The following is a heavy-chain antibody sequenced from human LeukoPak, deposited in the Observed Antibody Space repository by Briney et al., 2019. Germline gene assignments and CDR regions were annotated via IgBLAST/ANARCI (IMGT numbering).Heavy chain of an antibody. Sequence: ASVKVSCKVSGYTLTELSMHWVRQAPGKGLEWMGGFDPEDGETIYAQKFQGRVTVTEDTSTDTAYMELSSLRSEDTAVYYCATDQYGSGSYQYWGQGTLVTVSS. D-gene: IGHD3-10*01. V-gene: IGHV1-24*01. CDR2: FDPEDGET. J-gene: IGHJ4*02. CDR1: GYTLTELS. CDR3: ATDQYGSGSYQY.